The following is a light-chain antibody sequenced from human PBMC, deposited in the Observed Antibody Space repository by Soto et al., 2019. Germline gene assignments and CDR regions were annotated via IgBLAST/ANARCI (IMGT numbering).Light chain of an antibody. CDR1: QSVSSNY. V-gene: IGKV3-20*01. J-gene: IGKJ1*01. CDR3: QQYGRSPT. Sequence: EIVLTQSPGTLSLSPLGIATLSFMASQSVSSNYLAWYQQKLGQAPRLLIYDASRRATGIPDRFSGSGSGTDFTLTISRLEPEDFVVYYCQQYGRSPTFGQGTKVDIK. CDR2: DAS.